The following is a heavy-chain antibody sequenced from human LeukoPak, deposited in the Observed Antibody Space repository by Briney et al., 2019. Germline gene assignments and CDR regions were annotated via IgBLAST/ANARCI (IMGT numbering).Heavy chain of an antibody. Sequence: ASVKVSCKASGYTFTSYDINWVRQATGQGLEWMGWMNPNSGNTGYAQKFQGRVTMTRNTSISTAYMELSSLRSEDTAVYYCAREGATDYYFDPWGQGTLVTVSS. J-gene: IGHJ4*02. CDR1: GYTFTSYD. D-gene: IGHD4-11*01. CDR2: MNPNSGNT. V-gene: IGHV1-8*01. CDR3: AREGATDYYFDP.